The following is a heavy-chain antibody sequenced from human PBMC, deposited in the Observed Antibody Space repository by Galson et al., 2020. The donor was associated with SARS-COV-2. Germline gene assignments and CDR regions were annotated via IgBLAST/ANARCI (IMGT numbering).Heavy chain of an antibody. V-gene: IGHV4-38-2*02. CDR1: AYSITSRYT. J-gene: IGHJ4*02. Sequence: SESMSLTCVLFAYSITSRYTWCWIRLPPGKGLEWIGSLYHTGTTDYNPSLKSPVTISVDTHKNEVSLKMRSVTAADTAFYYCAREFEDWGQGTLVTVSS. CDR2: LYHTGTT. CDR3: AREFED.